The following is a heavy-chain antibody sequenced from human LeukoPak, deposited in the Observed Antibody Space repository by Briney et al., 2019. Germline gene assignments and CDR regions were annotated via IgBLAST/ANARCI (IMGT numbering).Heavy chain of an antibody. CDR2: IYTSGST. V-gene: IGHV4-61*02. Sequence: SETLSLTCTVSGGSISSGSYYWSWIRQPAGKGLEWIGRIYTSGSTNYNPSLKSRVTISVDTSKNQFSLKLSSVTAADTAVYYCARFTSSSWYGRTGFDYWGQGTLVTVSS. D-gene: IGHD6-13*01. CDR3: ARFTSSSWYGRTGFDY. J-gene: IGHJ4*02. CDR1: GGSISSGSYY.